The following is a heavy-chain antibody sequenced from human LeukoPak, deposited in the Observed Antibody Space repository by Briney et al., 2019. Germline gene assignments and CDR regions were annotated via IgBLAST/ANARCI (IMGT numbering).Heavy chain of an antibody. CDR2: IFSGASTI. V-gene: IGHV3-11*01. CDR3: ARGHYGLDV. J-gene: IGHJ6*02. Sequence: GGSLRLSCAASGFTFSDHYISWISQAPGKGLEWVSYIFSGASTIDYSDSVKGRFTISRDNAKNSLYLQMNSLRAEDTAVYYCARGHYGLDVWGQGTTVTVSS. CDR1: GFTFSDHY.